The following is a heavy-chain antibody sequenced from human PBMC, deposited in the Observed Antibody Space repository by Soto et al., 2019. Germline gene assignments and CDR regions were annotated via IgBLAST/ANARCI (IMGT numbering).Heavy chain of an antibody. CDR2: ISYDGSNK. D-gene: IGHD3-10*01. V-gene: IGHV3-30*03. CDR3: APWFGVFDY. CDR1: GFTFSSYG. Sequence: QVQLVESGGGVVQPGRSLRLSCAASGFTFSSYGMHWVRQAPGKGLVWVAVISYDGSNKYYADSVKGRFTISTDNSKNTLYLQINSLRAEYTAVYYCAPWFGVFDYWGQGTLVTVSS. J-gene: IGHJ4*02.